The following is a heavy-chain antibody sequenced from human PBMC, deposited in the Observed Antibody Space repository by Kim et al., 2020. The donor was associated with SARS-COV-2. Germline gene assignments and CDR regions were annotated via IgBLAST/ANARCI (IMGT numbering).Heavy chain of an antibody. V-gene: IGHV3-49*02. CDR3: TRDQGGYEPVNY. D-gene: IGHD5-12*01. Sequence: GYAASVKGRFTISRDDSKSIAYLQMNSLKTEDTAVYYCTRDQGGYEPVNYWGQGTLVTVSS. J-gene: IGHJ4*02.